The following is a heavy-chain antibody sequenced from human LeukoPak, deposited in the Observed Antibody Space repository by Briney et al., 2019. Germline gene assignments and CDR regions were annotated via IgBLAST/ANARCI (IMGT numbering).Heavy chain of an antibody. CDR1: GFTFNSYV. D-gene: IGHD3-10*01. J-gene: IGHJ3*02. CDR2: IIGSGGST. Sequence: GGSLRLSCAASGFTFNSYVMSWVRQAPGKGLEWVPAIIGSGGSTYFPDSVKGRFTISRDNSKNMLYLQMNSLRAEDTAVYYCAKGPSGSYYGFDMWGQGTMVTVSS. V-gene: IGHV3-23*01. CDR3: AKGPSGSYYGFDM.